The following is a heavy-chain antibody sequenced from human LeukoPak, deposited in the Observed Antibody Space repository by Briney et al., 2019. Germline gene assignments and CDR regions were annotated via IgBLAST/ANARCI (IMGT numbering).Heavy chain of an antibody. CDR1: GYTFTGYY. CDR2: INPNSGGT. D-gene: IGHD3-22*01. Sequence: GASVKVSCKASGYTFTGYYMHWVRQAPGQGLEWMGWINPNSGGTNYAQKFQGRVTMTRDSSIITAYMELSRLRSDDTAVYYCARVPQTPSSGYGRDQDYYYYGMDVWGQGTTVTVSS. V-gene: IGHV1-2*02. CDR3: ARVPQTPSSGYGRDQDYYYYGMDV. J-gene: IGHJ6*02.